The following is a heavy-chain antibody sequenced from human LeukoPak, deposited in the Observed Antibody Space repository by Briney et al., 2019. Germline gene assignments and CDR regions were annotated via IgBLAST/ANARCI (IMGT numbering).Heavy chain of an antibody. CDR2: INPNSGAT. Sequence: ASVKVSCKASGYTFTGYYVHWVRQAPGQGLEWMGWINPNSGATTYAQKFQGRVTMTRDTSISTAYMELGRLRSDDTAVYYCTRGPSTTVTNRNYFDFWGQGTLVTVSS. D-gene: IGHD4-11*01. CDR3: TRGPSTTVTNRNYFDF. J-gene: IGHJ4*02. CDR1: GYTFTGYY. V-gene: IGHV1-2*02.